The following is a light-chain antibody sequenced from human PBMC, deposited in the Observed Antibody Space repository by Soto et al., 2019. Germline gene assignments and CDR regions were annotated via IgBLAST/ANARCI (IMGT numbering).Light chain of an antibody. V-gene: IGLV1-51*01. CDR1: NSNIGSNF. CDR2: DND. Sequence: QSVLTQPPSVSAAPGQTVTISCSGSNSNIGSNFVSWYQQLPGTAPKLLIYDNDKRPSGIPDRFSGSTSGTSATLGITGLQTGDEADYYCAAWDSALTTGVFGGGTKLTVL. CDR3: AAWDSALTTGV. J-gene: IGLJ2*01.